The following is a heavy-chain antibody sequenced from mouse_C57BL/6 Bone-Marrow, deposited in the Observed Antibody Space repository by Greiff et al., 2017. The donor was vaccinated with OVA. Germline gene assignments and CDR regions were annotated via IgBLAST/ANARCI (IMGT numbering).Heavy chain of an antibody. D-gene: IGHD2-4*01. CDR3: ARGYDYPWDFDV. CDR1: GFTFSDYY. J-gene: IGHJ1*03. Sequence: EVQLKESEGGLVQPGSSMKLSCTASGFTFSDYYMAWVRQVPEKGLEWVANINYDGSSTYYLDSLKSRFIISRDNAKNILYLQMSSLKSEDTATYYCARGYDYPWDFDVWGTGTTVTVSS. CDR2: INYDGSST. V-gene: IGHV5-16*01.